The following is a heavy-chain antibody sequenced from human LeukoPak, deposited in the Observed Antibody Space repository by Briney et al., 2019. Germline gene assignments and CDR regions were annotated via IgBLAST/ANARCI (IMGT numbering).Heavy chain of an antibody. D-gene: IGHD5-18*01. CDR2: INPSGGST. V-gene: IGHV1-46*01. J-gene: IGHJ6*02. CDR3: ARGNGYSYGKYYGMDV. CDR1: GYTFTSYY. Sequence: ASVKVSCKASGYTFTSYYMHWVRQAPGQGLEWMGIINPSGGSTSCAQKFQGRVTMTRDTSTSTVYMELSSLRSEDTAVYYCARGNGYSYGKYYGMDVWGQGTLVTVSS.